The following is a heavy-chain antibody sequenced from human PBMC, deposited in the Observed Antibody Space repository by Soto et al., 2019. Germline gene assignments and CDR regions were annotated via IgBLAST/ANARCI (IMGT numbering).Heavy chain of an antibody. V-gene: IGHV3-13*04. CDR3: ARVGRLRFFDY. D-gene: IGHD5-12*01. CDR1: GFTFSSYD. CDR2: IGTAGDT. J-gene: IGHJ4*02. Sequence: EVQLVESGGGWVKPGGSLRLSCAASGFTFSSYDMHWVRQVTGKGLEWVSSIGTAGDTYYPGSVKGRFTISRENAKNSLYLQMNSLRAGDTAVYYCARVGRLRFFDYWGQGTLVTVSS.